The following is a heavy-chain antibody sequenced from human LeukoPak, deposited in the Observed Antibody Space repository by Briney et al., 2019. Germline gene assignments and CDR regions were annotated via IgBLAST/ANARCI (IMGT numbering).Heavy chain of an antibody. CDR3: ARDVQVATIYPLDY. J-gene: IGHJ4*02. D-gene: IGHD5-12*01. CDR2: ISSSSSYI. CDR1: GFTFSSYS. V-gene: IGHV3-21*01. Sequence: AGGSLRLSCAASGFTFSSYSMNWVRQAPGKGLEWVSSISSSSSYIYYADSVKGRFTISRDNAKNSLYLQMNSLRADDTAVYYCARDVQVATIYPLDYWGQGTLVTVSS.